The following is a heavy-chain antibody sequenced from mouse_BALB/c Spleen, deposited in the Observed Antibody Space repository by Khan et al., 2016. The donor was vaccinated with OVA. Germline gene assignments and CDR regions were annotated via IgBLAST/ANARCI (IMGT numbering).Heavy chain of an antibody. V-gene: IGHV5-6-3*01. CDR1: GFTFSSYG. CDR3: ARRARTIN. CDR2: INSTGGST. D-gene: IGHD3-3*01. Sequence: EVELVESGGGLVQPGGSLKLSCAASGFTFSSYGMSWVRQTPDKRLELVATINSTGGSTYYPDSVKGRFTISRDNAKNTLYLQMSSLKSEDTAMYYCARRARTINWGQGTTLTVSS. J-gene: IGHJ2*01.